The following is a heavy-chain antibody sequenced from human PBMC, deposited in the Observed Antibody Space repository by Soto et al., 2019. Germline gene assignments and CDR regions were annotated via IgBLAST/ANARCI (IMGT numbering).Heavy chain of an antibody. J-gene: IGHJ4*02. CDR2: IATVGAT. CDR3: ARDDFDANGYL. CDR1: GFTFSIYD. V-gene: IGHV3-13*01. D-gene: IGHD3-22*01. Sequence: PGGSLRLSCAASGFTFSIYDMHWVRQFPGKGLEWVSAIATVGATYYPDSVKGRFTISRENAKNSLYLQMNSLRDEDTAVYYCARDDFDANGYLWGQGTLVTVSS.